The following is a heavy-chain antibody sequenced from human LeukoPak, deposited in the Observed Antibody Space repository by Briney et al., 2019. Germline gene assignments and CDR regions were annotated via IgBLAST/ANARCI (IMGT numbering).Heavy chain of an antibody. V-gene: IGHV4-61*02. D-gene: IGHD4-17*01. CDR3: ARGFNPKSTMTTPIDY. CDR2: IYTSGST. Sequence: RSSETLSLTCTVSGGSISSGSYYWSWIRQPAGKGLEWIGRIYTSGSTNYNPSLKSRVTISVDTSKNQFSLKLSSVTAADTAVYYCARGFNPKSTMTTPIDYWGQGTLVTVSS. J-gene: IGHJ4*02. CDR1: GGSISSGSYY.